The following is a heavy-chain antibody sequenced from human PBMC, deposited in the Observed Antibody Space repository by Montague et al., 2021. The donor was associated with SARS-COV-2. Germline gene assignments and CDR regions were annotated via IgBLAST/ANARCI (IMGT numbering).Heavy chain of an antibody. CDR2: INHSANT. CDR3: ASGIYPSGSYYNRYYYGLNI. J-gene: IGHJ6*02. V-gene: IGHV4-34*01. D-gene: IGHD3-10*01. CDR1: GASLSGYY. Sequence: SETLSLTCAVHGASLSGYYWSWIRQPPEKGLEWIGEINHSANTKYNPSLKSPVTISIDTSKNQFSLEMTSVTAADTATYYCASGIYPSGSYYNRYYYGLNIWGPGTTVIVSS.